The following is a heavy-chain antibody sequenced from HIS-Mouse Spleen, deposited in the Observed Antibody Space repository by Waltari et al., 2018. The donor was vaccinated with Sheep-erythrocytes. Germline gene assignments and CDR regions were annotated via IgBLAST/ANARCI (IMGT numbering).Heavy chain of an antibody. CDR2: IKQDGSEK. D-gene: IGHD6-6*01. Sequence: EVQLVESGGGLVQPGGSLRLSCAASGFTFSSYGMSWVRQAPGKGLEWVANIKQDGSEKYYVDSVKGRFTISRDNAKNSLYLQMNSLRAEDTAVYYCARTSSSSDYFDYWGQGTLVTVSS. J-gene: IGHJ4*02. CDR1: GFTFSSYG. CDR3: ARTSSSSDYFDY. V-gene: IGHV3-7*01.